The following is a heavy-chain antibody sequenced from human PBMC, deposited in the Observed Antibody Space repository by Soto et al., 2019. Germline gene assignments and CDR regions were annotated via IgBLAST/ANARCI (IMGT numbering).Heavy chain of an antibody. D-gene: IGHD3-22*01. V-gene: IGHV1-46*01. CDR3: ARADYYDGSGFYYDY. CDR2: INPSGGST. CDR1: GYIFANHY. Sequence: QVQLVQSGAEVKKPGASMKVSCKASGYIFANHYIHWVRQAPGQGLEWMGIINPSGGSTNYLQKFQGRVTMTRDTSTSTVYMELSSLRSDDTAVYFCARADYYDGSGFYYDYWGQGTLVTVSS. J-gene: IGHJ4*02.